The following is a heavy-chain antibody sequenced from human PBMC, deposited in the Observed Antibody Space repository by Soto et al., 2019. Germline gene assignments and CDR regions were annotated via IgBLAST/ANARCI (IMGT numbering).Heavy chain of an antibody. V-gene: IGHV1-58*01. D-gene: IGHD6-13*01. J-gene: IGHJ4*02. CDR3: AAGRTIADFDY. CDR2: IVAGSGDT. CDR1: GFTFTDSA. Sequence: SVKVSCKASGFTFTDSAVHWVRQARGQRLEWIGWIVAGSGDTNFAQEFQGRVTITRDMSTSTAYMEVGSLRSEDTAVYYFAAGRTIADFDYWGQGTLVTVSS.